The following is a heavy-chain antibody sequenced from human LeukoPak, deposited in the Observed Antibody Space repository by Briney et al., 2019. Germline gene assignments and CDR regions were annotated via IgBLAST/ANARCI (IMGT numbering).Heavy chain of an antibody. CDR2: IIPIFGTA. V-gene: IGHV1-69*13. CDR3: ARDRPRSSGWVFDY. CDR1: GGTFISYA. D-gene: IGHD6-19*01. J-gene: IGHJ4*02. Sequence: ASVKVSCKASGGTFISYAISWVRQAPGQGLEWMGGIIPIFGTANYAQKFQGRVTITADESTSTAYMELSSLRSEDTAVYYCARDRPRSSGWVFDYWGQGTLVTVSS.